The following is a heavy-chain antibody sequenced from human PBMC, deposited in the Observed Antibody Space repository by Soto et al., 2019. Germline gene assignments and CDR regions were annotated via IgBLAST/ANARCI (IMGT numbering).Heavy chain of an antibody. CDR2: INTYNGMT. CDR1: GYTFINYH. Sequence: QVQLVQSGGEVKKPGASVTVSCKASGYTFINYHITWVRQAPGQGLEWMAWINTYNGMTDYAKRFQGRVTMTRDTSTRTAFMELRNLESDDTAVYFCAKSPRGEMATDWGQGTLVIVSS. V-gene: IGHV1-18*01. CDR3: AKSPRGEMATD. D-gene: IGHD2-21*01. J-gene: IGHJ4*02.